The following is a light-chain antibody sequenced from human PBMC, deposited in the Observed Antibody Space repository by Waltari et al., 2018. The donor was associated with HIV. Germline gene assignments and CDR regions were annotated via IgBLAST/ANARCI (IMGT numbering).Light chain of an antibody. CDR1: QSVGSAY. CDR2: GAS. J-gene: IGKJ3*01. CDR3: HQHGDSPPFT. V-gene: IGKV3-20*01. Sequence: EIVLTQPPGTLSLSPGESATLSCRASQSVGSAYLAWYQQKPGRAPRLLIYGASNRAAGIPDRFSGSGSGTDFTLTINRLEPEDFAVYYCHQHGDSPPFTFGPGTKVDIK.